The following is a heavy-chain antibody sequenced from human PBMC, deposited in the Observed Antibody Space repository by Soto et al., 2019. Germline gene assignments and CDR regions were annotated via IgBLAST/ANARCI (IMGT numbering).Heavy chain of an antibody. Sequence: QVQLVQSGGEVKKPGASVKVSCKTSGYSFTTYGISWVRQAPGQGLEWMGWFSGYNGNTHYAQKFQGRVSMTTDTSTSAAYMELRSLRSDDTAVYYCAREGPAPYYYYGMDAWGQGTTVTVSS. CDR1: GYSFTTYG. CDR3: AREGPAPYYYYGMDA. J-gene: IGHJ6*02. CDR2: FSGYNGNT. V-gene: IGHV1-18*01.